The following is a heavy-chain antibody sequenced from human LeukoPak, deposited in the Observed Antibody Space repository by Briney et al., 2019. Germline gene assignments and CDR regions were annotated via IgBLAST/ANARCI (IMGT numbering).Heavy chain of an antibody. CDR1: GGSISSYY. J-gene: IGHJ6*02. V-gene: IGHV4-59*01. Sequence: PSETLSLTCTVSGGSISSYYWSWIRQPPGKGLEWIGYIYYSGSTNYNPSLKSRVTISVDTSKNQFSLKLSSVTAADTAVYYCARLKIGMYYYYGMDVWGQGTTVTVSS. CDR2: IYYSGST. D-gene: IGHD1-14*01. CDR3: ARLKIGMYYYYGMDV.